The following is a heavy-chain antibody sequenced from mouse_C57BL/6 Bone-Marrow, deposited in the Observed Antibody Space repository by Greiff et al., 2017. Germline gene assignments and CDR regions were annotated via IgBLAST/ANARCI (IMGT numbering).Heavy chain of an antibody. J-gene: IGHJ3*01. CDR3: ARGGYLRFAY. Sequence: VQLKQSGPGLVKPSQSLSLTCSVTGYSITSGYYWNWIRQFPGNKLEWMGYISYDGSNNYNPSLKNRISITRDTSKNQFFLRLNSVTTEDTATYYCARGGYLRFAYWGQGTLVTVSA. V-gene: IGHV3-6*01. CDR1: GYSITSGYY. CDR2: ISYDGSN.